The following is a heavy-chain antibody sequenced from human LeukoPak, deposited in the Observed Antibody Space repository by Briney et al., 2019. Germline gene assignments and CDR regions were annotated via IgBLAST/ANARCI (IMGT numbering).Heavy chain of an antibody. CDR3: VIWGDYDVLTGYYVPDY. Sequence: GGSLRLSCVASGFTFSNYAMSWGRQAPGKGLEWVSAITGSGTNRYYADSLKGRFTTSRDNSKNTVFLQMNSLRHEDTAIYYCVIWGDYDVLTGYYVPDYWGQGTLVTVAS. J-gene: IGHJ4*02. CDR1: GFTFSNYA. D-gene: IGHD3-9*01. V-gene: IGHV3-23*01. CDR2: ITGSGTNR.